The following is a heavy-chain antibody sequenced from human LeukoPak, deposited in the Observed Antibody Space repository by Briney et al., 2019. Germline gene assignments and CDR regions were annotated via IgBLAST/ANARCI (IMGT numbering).Heavy chain of an antibody. V-gene: IGHV1-18*01. Sequence: GASVRVSCKASGYTFTSYGINWGRQAPGPGLEWMGWISAYNGNTNYAQKLQGRVTMTTDTSTSTAYMELRSLRSDDTAVYYCAGDSSSRFDYWGQGTLVTVSS. J-gene: IGHJ4*02. D-gene: IGHD6-13*01. CDR1: GYTFTSYG. CDR2: ISAYNGNT. CDR3: AGDSSSRFDY.